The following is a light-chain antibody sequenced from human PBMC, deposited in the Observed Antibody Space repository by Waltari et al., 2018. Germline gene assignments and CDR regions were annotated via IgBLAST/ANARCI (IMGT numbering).Light chain of an antibody. Sequence: DIQMTQSPSSLSGSVGDRVTITCRASQSSRDYLNWYQQKPGKAPKLLSYAASTLQSGVPSRFSGSGSGTDFALTISSLQPEDFATYYCQQSYSFGQGTRLEIK. V-gene: IGKV1-39*01. CDR2: AAS. CDR1: QSSRDY. CDR3: QQSYS. J-gene: IGKJ5*01.